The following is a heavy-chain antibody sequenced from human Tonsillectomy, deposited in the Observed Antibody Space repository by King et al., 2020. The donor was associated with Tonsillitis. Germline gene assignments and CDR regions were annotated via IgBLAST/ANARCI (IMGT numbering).Heavy chain of an antibody. Sequence: VQLVESGGGLVQPGGSLRLSCSASGFTFSSYAMHWVRQAPGKGLEYVSAISSNGGSTYYADSVKGRFTISRDNSKNTLYLQMSSLRAEDTAVYYCVRGDSAMVHGAYFYFWGQGNLVTVSS. CDR2: ISSNGGST. D-gene: IGHD5-18*01. CDR3: VRGDSAMVHGAYFYF. CDR1: GFTFSSYA. J-gene: IGHJ4*02. V-gene: IGHV3-64D*06.